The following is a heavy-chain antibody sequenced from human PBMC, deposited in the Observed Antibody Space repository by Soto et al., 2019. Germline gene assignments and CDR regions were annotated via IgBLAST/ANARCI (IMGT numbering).Heavy chain of an antibody. Sequence: PGGSLRLSCAASGFTFSSYAMSWVRQAPGKGLEWVSAISGSGGSTYYADSVKGRFTISRDNSKNTLYLQMNSLRAEDTAVYYCAKDSTVLRFLEVDFDYWGQGTLVTVS. CDR1: GFTFSSYA. CDR2: ISGSGGST. J-gene: IGHJ4*02. D-gene: IGHD3-3*01. CDR3: AKDSTVLRFLEVDFDY. V-gene: IGHV3-23*01.